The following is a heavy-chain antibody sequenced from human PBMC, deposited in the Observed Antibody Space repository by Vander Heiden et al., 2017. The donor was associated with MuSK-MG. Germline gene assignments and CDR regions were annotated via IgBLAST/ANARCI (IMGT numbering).Heavy chain of an antibody. J-gene: IGHJ4*02. V-gene: IGHV3-23*01. CDR2: ITTGDSTYYA. D-gene: IGHD2-15*01. Sequence: EVQLSESGGHLVQPGGAVRLSCVASGFTFSSNDMSWVRQAPGKGLEWVSTITTGDSTYYAYYADSVKGRFTISRDNSKNTLYLQMNSLRAEDTAVYYCAKGGWLEYWGQGTLVTVSS. CDR1: GFTFSSND. CDR3: AKGGWLEY.